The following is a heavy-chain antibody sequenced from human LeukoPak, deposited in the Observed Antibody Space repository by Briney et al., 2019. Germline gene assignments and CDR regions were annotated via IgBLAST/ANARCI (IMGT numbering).Heavy chain of an antibody. J-gene: IGHJ4*02. CDR3: ARGLAATGTRGPY. CDR1: GFIFSSDS. CDR2: ISSTGAYI. Sequence: GGSLRLSCATSGFIFSSDSMIWVRQAPGKGLEWVSSISSTGAYIYYADSLKGRFTISRDNAKNSLYLQMNSLRADDTAVYYCARGLAATGTRGPYWGQGTLVTVSS. V-gene: IGHV3-21*01. D-gene: IGHD6-13*01.